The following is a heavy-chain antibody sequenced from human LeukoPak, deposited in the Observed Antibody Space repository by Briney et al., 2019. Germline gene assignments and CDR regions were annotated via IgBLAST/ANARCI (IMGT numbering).Heavy chain of an antibody. CDR3: ARGSEMAPDAFDI. Sequence: ASVKVSCKASGYTFTSYDINWVRRATGQGLEWMGWMNPNSGNTGYAQRFQGRVTMTRNTSISTAYMELSSLRSEDTAVYYCARGSEMAPDAFDIWGQGTMVTVSS. CDR1: GYTFTSYD. J-gene: IGHJ3*02. V-gene: IGHV1-8*01. D-gene: IGHD5-24*01. CDR2: MNPNSGNT.